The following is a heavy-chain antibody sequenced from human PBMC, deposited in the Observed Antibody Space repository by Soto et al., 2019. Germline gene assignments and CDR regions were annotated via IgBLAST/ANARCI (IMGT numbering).Heavy chain of an antibody. CDR1: GGSFSGYY. J-gene: IGHJ5*02. CDR3: ARGRYYDFWSGYEYNWFDP. CDR2: INHSGST. D-gene: IGHD3-3*01. Sequence: SETLSLTCAVYGGSFSGYYWSWIRQPPGKGLEWIGEINHSGSTNCNPSLKSRVTISVDTSKNQFSLKLSSVTAADTAVYYCARGRYYDFWSGYEYNWFDPWGQGTLVTVS. V-gene: IGHV4-34*01.